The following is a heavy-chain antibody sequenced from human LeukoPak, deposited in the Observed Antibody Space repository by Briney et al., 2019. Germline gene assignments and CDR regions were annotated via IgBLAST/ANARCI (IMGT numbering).Heavy chain of an antibody. CDR2: IRYDGTDK. V-gene: IGHV3-30*02. J-gene: IGHJ4*02. D-gene: IGHD6-13*01. CDR3: AKVEESSAGPDY. CDR1: GFTFSNHG. Sequence: GGSLRLSCAASGFTFSNHGMHWVRQAPGKGLEWVAFIRYDGTDKYYADSVKGRFTISRDNSKNTLYLQMNSLRAEDTAVYYCAKVEESSAGPDYWGQGTLVTVSS.